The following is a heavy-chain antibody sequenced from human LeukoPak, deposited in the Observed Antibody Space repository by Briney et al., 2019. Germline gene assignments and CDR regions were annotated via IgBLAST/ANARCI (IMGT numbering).Heavy chain of an antibody. CDR2: ISAYNGNT. Sequence: ASVKVSCKASGYTFTSYGISWVRQAPGQGLEWMGWISAYNGNTNYARKLQGRVTMTTDTSTSTAYMELRSLRSDDTAVYYCARDLRYYGSGDPFDYWGQGTLVTVSS. J-gene: IGHJ4*02. D-gene: IGHD3-10*01. CDR1: GYTFTSYG. CDR3: ARDLRYYGSGDPFDY. V-gene: IGHV1-18*01.